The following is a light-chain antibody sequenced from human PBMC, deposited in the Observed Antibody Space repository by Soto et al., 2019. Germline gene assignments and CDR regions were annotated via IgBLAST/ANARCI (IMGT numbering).Light chain of an antibody. Sequence: EIVMTQFPATLSVSPWERATLSCRASQSVSSNLAWYQQKPGQAPRLLIYGASTRATGIPARFSGSGSGTEFTLTISSLQSEDFAVYYCQQYNNWPRATFGGGTKVDI. V-gene: IGKV3-15*01. J-gene: IGKJ4*01. CDR3: QQYNNWPRAT. CDR1: QSVSSN. CDR2: GAS.